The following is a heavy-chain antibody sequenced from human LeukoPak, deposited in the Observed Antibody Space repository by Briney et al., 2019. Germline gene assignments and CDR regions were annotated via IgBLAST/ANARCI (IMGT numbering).Heavy chain of an antibody. CDR3: ATRGYDILTGYYPFDP. D-gene: IGHD3-9*01. Sequence: PGGSLRLSCAASGFTFSSYSMNWVRQAPGKGLEWVSSISSSSSYIYYADSVKGRLTIFRDNAKNSLYLQMNSLRAEDTAVYYCATRGYDILTGYYPFDPWGQGTLVTVSS. CDR1: GFTFSSYS. CDR2: ISSSSSYI. J-gene: IGHJ5*02. V-gene: IGHV3-21*01.